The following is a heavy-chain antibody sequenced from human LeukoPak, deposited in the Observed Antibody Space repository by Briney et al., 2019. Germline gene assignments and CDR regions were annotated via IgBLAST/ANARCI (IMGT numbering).Heavy chain of an antibody. CDR1: GFTVSRNY. V-gene: IGHV3-66*01. CDR2: IYSDGRI. CDR3: ARVKRLLPNDAFDM. D-gene: IGHD3-22*01. Sequence: GGSLRLSCAAPGFTVSRNYMNWVRQAQGKGLEWVSIIYSDGRIYYADSVKGRFTISRDNSKNTVHLQMNSLRADDTAVYYCARVKRLLPNDAFDMWGQGTMVTVSS. J-gene: IGHJ3*02.